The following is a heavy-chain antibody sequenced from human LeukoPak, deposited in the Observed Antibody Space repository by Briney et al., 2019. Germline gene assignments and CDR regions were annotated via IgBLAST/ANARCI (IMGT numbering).Heavy chain of an antibody. CDR1: GGSISSRSYY. CDR3: ARYYNWFDP. Sequence: SETLSLTCTVSGGSISSRSYYWGWIRQPPGKGLEWIGSIYYSGSTYYNPSLKSRVTILLDTPKNQFSLKLSSVTAADTAVYFCARYYNWFDPWGQGTLVTVSS. D-gene: IGHD3-10*01. CDR2: IYYSGST. V-gene: IGHV4-39*07. J-gene: IGHJ5*02.